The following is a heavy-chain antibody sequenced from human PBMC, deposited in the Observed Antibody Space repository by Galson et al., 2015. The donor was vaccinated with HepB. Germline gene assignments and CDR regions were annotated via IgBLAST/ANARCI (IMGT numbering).Heavy chain of an antibody. V-gene: IGHV1-2*06. Sequence: SVKVSCKASGYAFTGYYMHWVRQAPGQGLEWMGRINPNSGGTNYAQKFQGRVTMTRDTSISTAYMELSRLRSDDTAVYYCARGGERGIRGRPRLYYYGMDVWGQGTTVTVSS. CDR2: INPNSGGT. CDR1: GYAFTGYY. J-gene: IGHJ6*02. CDR3: ARGGERGIRGRPRLYYYGMDV. D-gene: IGHD3-10*01.